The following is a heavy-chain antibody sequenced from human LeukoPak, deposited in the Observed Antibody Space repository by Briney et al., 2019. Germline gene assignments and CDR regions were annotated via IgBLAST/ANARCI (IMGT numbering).Heavy chain of an antibody. J-gene: IGHJ4*02. Sequence: SETLSLTCTVSGGSISNFWSWIRQPPGKGLEWIGYIYDSGSTNYNPSLKSRVTISVDTSKNRFSLKLSSVTAADTAVYYCAREAYCGGDCYSGFDYWGQGTLVTVSS. V-gene: IGHV4-59*01. CDR1: GGSISNF. CDR3: AREAYCGGDCYSGFDY. D-gene: IGHD2-21*02. CDR2: IYDSGST.